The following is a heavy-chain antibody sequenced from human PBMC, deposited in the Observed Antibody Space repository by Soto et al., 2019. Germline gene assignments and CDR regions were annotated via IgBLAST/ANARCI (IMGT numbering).Heavy chain of an antibody. CDR2: ISGRGDAT. J-gene: IGHJ4*02. Sequence: GGSLRLSCAASGFTFTNYAMSWVRQTPGKGLEWVSTISGRGDATYYADSVKGRFTISRDNSKNTLNLQMNSLRAEDTAVYYCAKDPRMPFDYWGRGTLVTVSS. CDR1: GFTFTNYA. V-gene: IGHV3-23*01. CDR3: AKDPRMPFDY. D-gene: IGHD2-2*01.